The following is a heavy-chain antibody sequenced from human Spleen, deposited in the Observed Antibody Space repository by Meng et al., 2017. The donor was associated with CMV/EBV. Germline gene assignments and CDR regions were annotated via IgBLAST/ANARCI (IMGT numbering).Heavy chain of an antibody. Sequence: GESLKISCAASGLTFESHWMRWVRQAPGKGLEWVADIKEDGGEIHYVHSVKGRFTISRDNAKNLLFLQMNSLRAEDTAVYYCARDPPEWEVPTDYWGQGTLVTVSS. CDR3: ARDPPEWEVPTDY. V-gene: IGHV3-7*01. J-gene: IGHJ4*02. CDR1: GLTFESHW. D-gene: IGHD1-26*01. CDR2: IKEDGGEI.